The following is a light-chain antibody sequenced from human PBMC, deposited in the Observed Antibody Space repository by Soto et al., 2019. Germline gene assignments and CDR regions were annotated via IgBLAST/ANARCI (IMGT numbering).Light chain of an antibody. J-gene: IGLJ3*02. CDR1: SSNIGRNI. V-gene: IGLV1-44*01. Sequence: QSVLTQPPSASGTPGQRVTIYCSGSSSNIGRNIVLWYQQAPGTAPKFLIYSDNERPSGVPDRFSASKSGTSASLAISGLQSEDEADYYCASWDDTLQGRVFGGGTQLTVL. CDR3: ASWDDTLQGRV. CDR2: SDN.